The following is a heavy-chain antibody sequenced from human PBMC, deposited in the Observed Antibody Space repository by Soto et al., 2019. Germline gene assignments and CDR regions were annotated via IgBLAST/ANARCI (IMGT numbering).Heavy chain of an antibody. D-gene: IGHD3-10*01. CDR2: TYYRSKWYN. V-gene: IGHV6-1*01. CDR3: ARADPRRITMVRGVIIVYWFDP. Sequence: PSQTLSLTCAISGDSVSSNSAAWNWIRQSPSRDLEWLGRTYYRSKWYNDYAVSVKSRITINPDTSKNQFSLQLNSVTPEDTAVYYCARADPRRITMVRGVIIVYWFDPWGQGTLVTVSS. J-gene: IGHJ5*02. CDR1: GDSVSSNSAA.